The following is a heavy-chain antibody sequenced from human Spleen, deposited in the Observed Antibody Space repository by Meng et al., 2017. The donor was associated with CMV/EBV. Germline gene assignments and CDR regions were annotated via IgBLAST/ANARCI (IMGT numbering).Heavy chain of an antibody. D-gene: IGHD3-3*01. CDR1: GFSFSNFV. J-gene: IGHJ4*02. CDR3: ARAKDHVFSSGPDY. Sequence: GESLKISCAASGFSFSNFVMYWVRQAPGKGLEWVAVISYDGSNKYYADSVKGRFSITRDNSKNTLYVQMNSLRGEDTAVYYCARAKDHVFSSGPDYWGQGTLVTVSS. V-gene: IGHV3-30*04. CDR2: ISYDGSNK.